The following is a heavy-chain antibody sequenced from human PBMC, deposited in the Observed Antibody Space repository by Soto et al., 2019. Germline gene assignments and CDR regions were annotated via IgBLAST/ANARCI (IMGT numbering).Heavy chain of an antibody. CDR2: ISYDGSNK. J-gene: IGHJ5*02. Sequence: QVQLVEPGGGVVQPGRSLRLSCAASGFTLSSYGMHWVRQAPGKGLEWVAGISYDGSNKNYAGSVKGRFIISRDNSENTLYLQMNSRRAEDTAVYYCAKDGRGYIGYDYFPSSRFDPWGQGTLVTVSS. D-gene: IGHD5-12*01. V-gene: IGHV3-30*18. CDR1: GFTLSSYG. CDR3: AKDGRGYIGYDYFPSSRFDP.